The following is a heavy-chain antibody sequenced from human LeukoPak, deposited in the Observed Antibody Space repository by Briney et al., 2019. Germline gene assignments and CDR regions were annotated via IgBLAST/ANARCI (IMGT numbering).Heavy chain of an antibody. CDR3: PTHRYYINFSGYSAFDI. D-gene: IGHD3-9*01. J-gene: IGHJ3*02. Sequence: GGSLTLSCAASGFTLSNPWMKWVRQAPGKGLEWVGRIKNKAGGGSTDYTADYAAPVKGRFTISRDDSKNTLFLQMNSLKTVDAAVYYCPTHRYYINFSGYSAFDIWGQGTTVTVSS. CDR2: IKNKAGGGSTDYTA. V-gene: IGHV3-15*01. CDR1: GFTLSNPW.